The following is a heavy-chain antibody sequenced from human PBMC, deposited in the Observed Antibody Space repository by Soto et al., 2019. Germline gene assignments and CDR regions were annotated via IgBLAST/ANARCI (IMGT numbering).Heavy chain of an antibody. CDR2: IYYSGST. Sequence: SETLSLTCTVSGGSISSSSYCWGWIRQPPGKGLEWIGSIYYSGSTYYNPSLKSRVTISVDTSKNQFSLKLSSVTAADTAVYYWARHIPDYGDYFDYWGQGTLVTVSS. CDR1: GGSISSSSYC. D-gene: IGHD4-17*01. CDR3: ARHIPDYGDYFDY. J-gene: IGHJ4*02. V-gene: IGHV4-39*01.